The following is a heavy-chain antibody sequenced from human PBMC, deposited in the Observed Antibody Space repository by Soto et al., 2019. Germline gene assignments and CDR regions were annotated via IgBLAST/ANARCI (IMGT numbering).Heavy chain of an antibody. Sequence: GESLKISCKGSGYSFISYWIGWVRQMPGKGLEWMGLIYPGDTDTRYSPSFQGQVIISADKSTSTAYLQWSSLQASDTAMYYCARQMTVTPNAFDFWGQGTMVTVSS. V-gene: IGHV5-51*01. CDR1: GYSFISYW. CDR3: ARQMTVTPNAFDF. CDR2: IYPGDTDT. D-gene: IGHD4-17*01. J-gene: IGHJ3*01.